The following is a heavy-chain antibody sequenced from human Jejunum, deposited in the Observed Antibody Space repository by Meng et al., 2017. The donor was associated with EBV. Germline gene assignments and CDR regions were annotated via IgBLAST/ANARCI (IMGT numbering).Heavy chain of an antibody. D-gene: IGHD3/OR15-3a*01. J-gene: IGHJ4*02. Sequence: QLVRVGGAVKTPGAPVKPSCKASGYSFTNYPIHWVRQAPGQKPEWMGCINPGNGETEFSQKFQGRVNITRDTSATTAYMELTSLRSEDTAVYYCASRPGFNIGPFDYWGQGTLVTVSS. CDR2: INPGNGET. CDR3: ASRPGFNIGPFDY. V-gene: IGHV1-3*01. CDR1: GYSFTNYP.